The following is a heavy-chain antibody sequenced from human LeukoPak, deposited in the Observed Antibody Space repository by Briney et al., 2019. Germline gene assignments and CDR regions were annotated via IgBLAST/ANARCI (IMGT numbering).Heavy chain of an antibody. J-gene: IGHJ4*02. Sequence: PSETLSLTCTASGGSISSYYWSWIRQPPGKGLEWIGYIYYSGSTNYNPSLKSRVTISVDTSKNQFSLKLSSVTAADTAVYYCAGNGYSFYYFDYWGQGTLVTVSS. D-gene: IGHD5-24*01. V-gene: IGHV4-59*01. CDR2: IYYSGST. CDR3: AGNGYSFYYFDY. CDR1: GGSISSYY.